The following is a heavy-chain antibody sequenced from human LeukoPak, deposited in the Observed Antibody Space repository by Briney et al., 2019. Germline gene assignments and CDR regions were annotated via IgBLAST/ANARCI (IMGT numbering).Heavy chain of an antibody. J-gene: IGHJ4*02. Sequence: GGSLRLSCAASGFTFSSYSMHWVRQAPGKGLEWVAVISYDGSNKYYADSVKGRFTIYRDDYKNTLYLQMNSLRAEDTAVYYCASAVLRYFDWLLYPTPLDYWGQGTLVTVSS. V-gene: IGHV3-30-3*01. CDR1: GFTFSSYS. CDR2: ISYDGSNK. D-gene: IGHD3-9*01. CDR3: ASAVLRYFDWLLYPTPLDY.